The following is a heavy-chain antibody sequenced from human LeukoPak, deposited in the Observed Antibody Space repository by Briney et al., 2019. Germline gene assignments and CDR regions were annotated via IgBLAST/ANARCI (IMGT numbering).Heavy chain of an antibody. CDR2: ISYDATRK. J-gene: IGHJ4*02. V-gene: IGHV3-30-3*01. CDR3: ARAGDVIVEEYSDF. Sequence: GGSLRLSCAASGFNFSAYAMHWVRQAPGRGLEWVTLISYDATRKSYGDSVQGRFTISRDNAKNTVYLQMNSLRSEDTAVYYCARAGDVIVEEYSDFWGQGTLVTVPS. CDR1: GFNFSAYA. D-gene: IGHD2-15*01.